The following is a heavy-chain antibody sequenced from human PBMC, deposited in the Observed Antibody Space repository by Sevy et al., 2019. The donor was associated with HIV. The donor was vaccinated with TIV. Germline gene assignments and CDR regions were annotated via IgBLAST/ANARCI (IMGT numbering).Heavy chain of an antibody. D-gene: IGHD3-10*01. V-gene: IGHV1-18*01. CDR2: ISVYGET. CDR3: ARGLYFDFGAY. CDR1: GYTFNNYG. Sequence: ASVKVSCKTSGYTFNNYGISWVREAPGQGLEWMGWISVYGETNYAQKVQHRLTVTTDTSTAAAYMELRSLRSDDTAVYYCARGLYFDFGAYWGQGTLVTVSS. J-gene: IGHJ4*02.